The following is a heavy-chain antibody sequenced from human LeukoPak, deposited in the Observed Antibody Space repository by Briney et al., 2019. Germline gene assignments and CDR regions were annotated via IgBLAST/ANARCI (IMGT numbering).Heavy chain of an antibody. CDR2: IYYSGST. CDR3: ARDGITGTKGDY. Sequence: SWVRQPPGKGLEWIGYIYYSGSTYYNPSLKSRVTISVDTSKNQFSLKLSSVTAADTAVYYCARDGITGTKGDYWGQGTLVTVSS. D-gene: IGHD1-7*01. V-gene: IGHV4-30-4*08. J-gene: IGHJ4*02.